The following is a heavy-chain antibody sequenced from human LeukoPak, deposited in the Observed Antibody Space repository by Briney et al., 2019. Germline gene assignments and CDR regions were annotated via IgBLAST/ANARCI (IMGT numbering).Heavy chain of an antibody. D-gene: IGHD2-21*02. CDR3: AKVTATTFDY. Sequence: ASVKVSCKASGYTFTGYYMHWVRQAPGQGLEWMGWINPNSGGTNYAQKFQGRVTMARDTSISTAYMELNRLTSDDTAVYYCAKVTATTFDYWGQGTLVTVSS. J-gene: IGHJ4*02. V-gene: IGHV1-2*02. CDR2: INPNSGGT. CDR1: GYTFTGYY.